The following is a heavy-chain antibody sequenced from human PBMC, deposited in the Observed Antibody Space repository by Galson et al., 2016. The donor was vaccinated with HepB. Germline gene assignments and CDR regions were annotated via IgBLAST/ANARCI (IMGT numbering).Heavy chain of an antibody. J-gene: IGHJ4*02. CDR2: DSMDGRRK. Sequence: SLRLSCAGSGFLFRSYGMHWVRQAPGKGLEWVAADSMDGRRKFYSDSVKGRFTISRDNSNNMLSLQMDSLRPDDTAVYYCAKRHEYCPPVGCSVDYWGQRTLVSVSS. V-gene: IGHV3-30*18. CDR1: GFLFRSYG. D-gene: IGHD2/OR15-2a*01. CDR3: AKRHEYCPPVGCSVDY.